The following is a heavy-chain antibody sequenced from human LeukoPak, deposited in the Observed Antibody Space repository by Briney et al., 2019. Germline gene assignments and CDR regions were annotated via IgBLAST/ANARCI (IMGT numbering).Heavy chain of an antibody. CDR3: ASGIIAAAGSEGFDP. J-gene: IGHJ5*02. Sequence: SVKVSCKASGGTFSSYTISWVRQAPGQGLEWMGRIIPILGIANYAQKFQGRVTITADKSTSTAYMELSSLRSEDTAVYYCASGIIAAAGSEGFDPWGQGTLVTVSS. D-gene: IGHD6-13*01. CDR1: GGTFSSYT. V-gene: IGHV1-69*02. CDR2: IIPILGIA.